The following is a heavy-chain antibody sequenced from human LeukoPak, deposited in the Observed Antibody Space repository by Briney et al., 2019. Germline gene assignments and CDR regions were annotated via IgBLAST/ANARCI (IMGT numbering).Heavy chain of an antibody. Sequence: SETLSLTCTVSGGSISSYYWSWIRQPPGKGLEGIGYIYYSGSTNYNPSLKSRVTISVDTSKNQFSLKLSSVTAADTAVYYCARGFMRGVLDYWGQGTLVTVSS. CDR3: ARGFMRGVLDY. J-gene: IGHJ4*02. CDR1: GGSISSYY. D-gene: IGHD3-10*01. CDR2: IYYSGST. V-gene: IGHV4-59*01.